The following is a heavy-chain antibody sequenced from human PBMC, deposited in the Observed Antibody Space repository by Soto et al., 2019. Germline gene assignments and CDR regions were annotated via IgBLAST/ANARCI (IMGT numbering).Heavy chain of an antibody. J-gene: IGHJ4*02. CDR2: TRNKANSYTT. D-gene: IGHD2-15*01. V-gene: IGHV3-72*01. CDR3: ARDRRDCSGGSCFHYYFDY. CDR1: GFTFSDHY. Sequence: GGSLRLSCAASGFTFSDHYMDWVRQAPGKGLERVGRTRNKANSYTTEYAASVKGRFTISRDDSKNSLYLQMNSLKTEDTAVYYCARDRRDCSGGSCFHYYFDYWGQGTLVTVSS.